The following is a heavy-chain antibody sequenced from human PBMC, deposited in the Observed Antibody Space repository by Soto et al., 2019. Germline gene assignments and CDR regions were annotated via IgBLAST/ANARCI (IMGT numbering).Heavy chain of an antibody. CDR3: ARDGPRVVTAILID. D-gene: IGHD2-21*02. V-gene: IGHV3-30-3*01. CDR1: GFTFSSYA. J-gene: IGHJ4*02. CDR2: ISYDGSNK. Sequence: GGSLRLSCAASGFTFSSYAMHWVRQAPGKGLEWVAVISYDGSNKYYADSVKGRFTISRDNSKNTLYLQMNSLRAEDTAVYYCARDGPRVVTAILIDWGQGTLVTVYS.